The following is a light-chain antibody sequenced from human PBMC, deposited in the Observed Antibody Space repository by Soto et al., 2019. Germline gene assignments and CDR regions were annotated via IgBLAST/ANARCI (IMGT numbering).Light chain of an antibody. V-gene: IGLV2-11*01. CDR1: XXDVGDYNY. CDR2: DVS. J-gene: IGLJ3*02. Sequence: QSALTQPRSVSGSPXXXVTISCTXXXXDVGDYNYVSWYQQYPGKAPKLVIYDVSKRPSGVPDRFSGSKSGNTASLTISGLQAEDEADYYCCSFAGSYTFWVFGGGTKLTVL. CDR3: CSFAGSYTFWV.